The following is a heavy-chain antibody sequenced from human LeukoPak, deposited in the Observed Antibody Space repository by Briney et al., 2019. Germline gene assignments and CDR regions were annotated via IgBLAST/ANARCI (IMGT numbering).Heavy chain of an antibody. D-gene: IGHD5-24*01. CDR1: GFSFSSYD. CDR3: ARGPVGGWLRNGMDV. V-gene: IGHV3-13*01. Sequence: PGGSLRLSCAASGFSFSSYDMHWVRQLTGKGLEWVSAIGTLADTYYAGSVKGRFTISRQNAENSLYLQMNNLRAGDTAVYYCARGPVGGWLRNGMDVWGQGTTVTVSS. J-gene: IGHJ6*02. CDR2: IGTLADT.